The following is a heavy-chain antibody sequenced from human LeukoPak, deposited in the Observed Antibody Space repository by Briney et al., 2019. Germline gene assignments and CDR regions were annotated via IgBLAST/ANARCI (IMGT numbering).Heavy chain of an antibody. CDR1: GGSFSGYY. J-gene: IGHJ6*02. D-gene: IGHD5-12*01. V-gene: IGHV4-34*01. CDR3: ARFPRDGYEWSPYYYYGMDV. Sequence: SETLSLTCAVYGGSFSGYYWSWIRQPPGKGLEWIGEINHSGSTNYNPSLKSRVTVSVDTSKNQFSLKLSSVTAADTAVYYCARFPRDGYEWSPYYYYGMDVWGQGTTVTVSS. CDR2: INHSGST.